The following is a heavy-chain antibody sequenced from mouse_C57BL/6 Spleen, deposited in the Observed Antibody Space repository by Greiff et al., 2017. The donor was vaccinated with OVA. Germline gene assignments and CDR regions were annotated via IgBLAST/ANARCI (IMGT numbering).Heavy chain of an antibody. Sequence: QVQLQQPGAELVRPGTSVKLSCKASGYTFTSYWMHWVKQRPGQGLEWIGVIDPSDSYTNYNQKFKGKATLTVDTSSSTAYMQLSSLTSEDSAVYYCARKVDENWGQGTTLTVSS. CDR1: GYTFTSYW. D-gene: IGHD1-1*01. J-gene: IGHJ2*01. CDR3: ARKVDEN. CDR2: IDPSDSYT. V-gene: IGHV1-59*01.